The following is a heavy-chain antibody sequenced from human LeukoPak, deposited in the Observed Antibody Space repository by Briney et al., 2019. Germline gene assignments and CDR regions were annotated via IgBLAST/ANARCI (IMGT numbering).Heavy chain of an antibody. CDR2: IYTSGST. V-gene: IGHV4-61*02. D-gene: IGHD6-13*01. J-gene: IGHJ6*03. Sequence: TLSLTCTVSGGSISSGSYYWSWIRQPAGKGLEWIGRIYTSGSTNYNPSLKSRVTISVDTSKNQFSLKLSSVTAADTAVYYCARDLGDSSSWYYKDYYYMDVWGEGTTVTVSS. CDR3: ARDLGDSSSWYYKDYYYMDV. CDR1: GGSISSGSYY.